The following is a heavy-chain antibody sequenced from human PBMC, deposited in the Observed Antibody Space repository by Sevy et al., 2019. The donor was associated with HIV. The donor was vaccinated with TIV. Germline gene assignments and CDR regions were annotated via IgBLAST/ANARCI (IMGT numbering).Heavy chain of an antibody. CDR2: ISGSSYST. CDR1: GFNFNTFA. Sequence: GGSLRLSCAASGFNFNTFAMSWVRQAPGKGLEWVSAISGSSYSTYYANSVKGRFTISRDNSKNTLYLLMNSLRAEDTAVYYCVKEGEGYNYDSSGSFGLWGQGTLVTVSS. V-gene: IGHV3-23*01. CDR3: VKEGEGYNYDSSGSFGL. J-gene: IGHJ4*02. D-gene: IGHD3-22*01.